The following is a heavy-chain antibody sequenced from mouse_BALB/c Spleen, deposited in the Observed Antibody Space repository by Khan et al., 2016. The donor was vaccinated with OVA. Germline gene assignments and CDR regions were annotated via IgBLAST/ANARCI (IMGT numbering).Heavy chain of an antibody. CDR1: GFTFSTYG. V-gene: IGHV5-6*01. CDR3: TRLTYYYGSEGFAY. CDR2: ASTGGSYT. J-gene: IGHJ3*01. D-gene: IGHD1-1*01. Sequence: EVELVESGGDLVKPGGSLKLSCAASGFTFSTYGMSWVRQTPDKRLEWVATASTGGSYTYYPDSVKGRFTISIDNAKNTLYLQMSGLKYEDTAMFYCTRLTYYYGSEGFAYWGQGTLVTVSA.